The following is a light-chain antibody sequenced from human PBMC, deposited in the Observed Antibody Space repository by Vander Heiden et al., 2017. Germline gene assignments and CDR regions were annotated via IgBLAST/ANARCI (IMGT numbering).Light chain of an antibody. CDR3: SSYTSSSALKVI. V-gene: IGLV2-14*03. J-gene: IGLJ2*01. CDR2: DVT. Sequence: QSALTQPASVSGSPGPSITISCTGTSSDIGGYNYVSWYEQHPGKVPKLIIYDVTNRPSGVSNRFSGSKSGNTASLTISGLQAEDEAVYYCSSYTSSSALKVIFGGGTKLTVL. CDR1: SSDIGGYNY.